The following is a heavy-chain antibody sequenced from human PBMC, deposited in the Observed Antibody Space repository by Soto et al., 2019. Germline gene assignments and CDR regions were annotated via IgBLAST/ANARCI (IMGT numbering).Heavy chain of an antibody. J-gene: IGHJ4*01. CDR3: ARGAGITVAATSFDY. D-gene: IGHD6-19*01. CDR2: ISYDGSNK. V-gene: IGHV3-30-3*01. CDR1: GFTFSSYS. Sequence: QVPLVESGGGAVQPGRSLRLSCAASGFTFSSYSMHWVRQAPGKGLEWVAVISYDGSNKYYADSVKGRFTISRDNSKNTLYLQMNSLRAEDTAVYYCARGAGITVAATSFDYWGHGTLVTVSS.